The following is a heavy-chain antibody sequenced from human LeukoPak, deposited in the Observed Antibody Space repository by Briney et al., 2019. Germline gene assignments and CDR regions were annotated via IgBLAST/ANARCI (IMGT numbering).Heavy chain of an antibody. D-gene: IGHD3-22*01. J-gene: IGHJ4*02. V-gene: IGHV3-72*01. CDR1: GFTFSDLY. CDR3: VRDYYESSGSTYYFDY. Sequence: GGSLRLSCAASGFTFSDLYMDWVRQAPGKGLEWVGRTRNKPNSYTTEYAASVKGRFDISRDDSKNSLYLQMNSLKTEDTAVYYCVRDYYESSGSTYYFDYWGQGTLVTVSS. CDR2: TRNKPNSYTT.